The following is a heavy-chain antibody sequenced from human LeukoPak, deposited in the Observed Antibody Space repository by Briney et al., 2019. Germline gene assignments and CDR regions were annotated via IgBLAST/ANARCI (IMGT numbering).Heavy chain of an antibody. J-gene: IGHJ4*02. CDR1: GITFSRYW. CDR2: IKQDGGEK. CDR3: ARDGRPLDY. Sequence: GGPLRLSCVDSGITFSRYWMSWVRQASGKGLEWVANIKQDGGEKYYVDSVKGRFTISRDNAKNSLYLQMNSLRVEDTAVYYCARDGRPLDYWGQGTLVTVSS. V-gene: IGHV3-7*03.